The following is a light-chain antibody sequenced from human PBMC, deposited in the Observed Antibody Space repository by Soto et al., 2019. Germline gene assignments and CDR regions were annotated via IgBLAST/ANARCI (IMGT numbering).Light chain of an antibody. CDR3: HQYCRSQLP. V-gene: IGKV4-1*01. J-gene: IGKJ4*01. CDR1: LWVSADAKTRNH. Sequence: DVVMAQSRDVVAMAVGERATVKCRASLWVSADAKTRNHLSWYQQKPGQPPNLHIYWATTRESGVPDRFTGSGSGPDFTLTLSGLQAEDVAIYYCHQYCRSQLPFRGGTQVDIK. CDR2: WAT.